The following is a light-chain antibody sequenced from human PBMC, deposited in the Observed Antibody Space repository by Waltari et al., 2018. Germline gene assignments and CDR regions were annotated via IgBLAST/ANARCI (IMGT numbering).Light chain of an antibody. V-gene: IGLV3-25*03. CDR2: KDS. J-gene: IGLJ2*01. Sequence: SYELTQPPSVSVSPGQTARITCSGDALPTQLSYWYQQTPGQAPVLVIYKDSERPSGIPERFSGSSSGTTVTLTISGVQAEDEADYYCQSADSSGTYVVFGGGTKLTVL. CDR3: QSADSSGTYVV. CDR1: ALPTQL.